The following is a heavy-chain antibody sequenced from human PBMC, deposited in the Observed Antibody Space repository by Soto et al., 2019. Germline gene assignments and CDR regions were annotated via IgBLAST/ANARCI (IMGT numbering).Heavy chain of an antibody. CDR1: GFTFSSYW. CDR2: IKQDGNDT. J-gene: IGHJ6*02. D-gene: IGHD3-3*01. V-gene: IGHV3-7*03. Sequence: GGSLRLSCVGSGFTFSSYWMAWVRQAPGKGLEWVADIKQDGNDTYYVDSVKGRFTIPRDNAENSVYLQMNSLRAEDTAVYYCTRVDYDFWSGYPALYYYGMDVWGQGTTVTVSS. CDR3: TRVDYDFWSGYPALYYYGMDV.